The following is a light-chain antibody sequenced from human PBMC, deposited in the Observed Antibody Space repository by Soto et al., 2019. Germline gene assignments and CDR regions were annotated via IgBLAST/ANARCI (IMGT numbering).Light chain of an antibody. Sequence: QSALTQTASVSGSPGQSITISCTGTSSDVGSYNLVSWYQQHPGKAPKLMIYEGSKRPSGVSNRFSGSKSGNTASLTISGLQAEDEADYYCCSYAGSSTWVFGGGTKVTVL. CDR2: EGS. CDR1: SSDVGSYNL. J-gene: IGLJ3*02. CDR3: CSYAGSSTWV. V-gene: IGLV2-23*01.